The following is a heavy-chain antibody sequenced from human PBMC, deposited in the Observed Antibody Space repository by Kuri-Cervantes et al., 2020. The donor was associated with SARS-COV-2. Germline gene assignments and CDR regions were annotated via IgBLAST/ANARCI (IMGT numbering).Heavy chain of an antibody. V-gene: IGHV5-10-1*01. CDR3: ARHFRHYYDSSGYYHDDY. CDR2: IDPSDSYT. CDR1: GYSFTSYW. J-gene: IGHJ4*02. D-gene: IGHD3-22*01. Sequence: GSLGLSCKGSGYSFTSYWISWVRQMPGKGLEWMGRIDPSDSYTNYSPSFQGHVTISADKSISTAYLQWSSLKASDTAMYYCARHFRHYYDSSGYYHDDYWGQGTLVTVSS.